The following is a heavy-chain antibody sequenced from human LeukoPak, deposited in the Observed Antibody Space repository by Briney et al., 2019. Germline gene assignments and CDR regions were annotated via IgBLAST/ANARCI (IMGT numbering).Heavy chain of an antibody. CDR3: ARRGGGYYYDTSGPKGPFFDF. D-gene: IGHD3-22*01. CDR1: GYPFTNHA. J-gene: IGHJ4*02. CDR2: INGDNGNT. Sequence: ASVKVSCKTSGYPFTNHAIHWVRQAPGQRPEWMGWINGDNGNTKYSQKFQGRVTFTRDTSASTAYMDLSSLKSEDTALYYCARRGGGYYYDTSGPKGPFFDFWGQGTLVTVSS. V-gene: IGHV1-3*01.